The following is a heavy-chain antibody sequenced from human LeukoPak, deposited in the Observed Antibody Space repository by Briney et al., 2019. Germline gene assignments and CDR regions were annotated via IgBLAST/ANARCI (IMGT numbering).Heavy chain of an antibody. V-gene: IGHV3-74*01. CDR2: INSDGSST. CDR3: ARETLINVDAFDI. Sequence: PGGSLTLSCAASGFTLSSYWMHWARQAPGKGLVWVSCINSDGSSTDYADSVKGRFTISRDNAKNTLYLQMNSLRGEDTAVYYCARETLINVDAFDIWGQGTMVTVSS. D-gene: IGHD3-16*01. CDR1: GFTLSSYW. J-gene: IGHJ3*02.